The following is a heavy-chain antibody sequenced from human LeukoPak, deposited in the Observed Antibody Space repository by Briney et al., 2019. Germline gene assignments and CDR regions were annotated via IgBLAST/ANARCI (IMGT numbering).Heavy chain of an antibody. CDR1: GFTFSSYS. Sequence: GGSLRLSCAASGFTFSSYSMNWVRQAPGKGLDGVSSISSSSSYIYYADPVKGRFTISRDNAKNSLYLQMNSLRAEDTAVYYCARDVFYCGGDCWGQGTLVTVSS. D-gene: IGHD2-21*01. J-gene: IGHJ4*02. CDR2: ISSSSSYI. CDR3: ARDVFYCGGDC. V-gene: IGHV3-21*01.